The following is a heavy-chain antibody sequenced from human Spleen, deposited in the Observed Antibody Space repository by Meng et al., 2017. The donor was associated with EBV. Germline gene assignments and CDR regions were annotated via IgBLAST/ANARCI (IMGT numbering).Heavy chain of an antibody. CDR3: AQRERWGLDP. D-gene: IGHD3-16*01. V-gene: IGHV4-34*01. CDR1: GESFSVYY. Sequence: VRLHQGGAGRLEPSETLSLTCGGYGESFSVYYWSWLRQSPGKGLEWIVEIYHSGSTSYYPSLESRVTIAVDKTKNQIFLKLRTVTAAETAVYYCAQRERWGLDPWGQGTLVTVSS. CDR2: IYHSGST. J-gene: IGHJ5*02.